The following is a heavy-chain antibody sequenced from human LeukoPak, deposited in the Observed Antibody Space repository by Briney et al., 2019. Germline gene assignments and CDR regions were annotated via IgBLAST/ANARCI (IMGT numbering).Heavy chain of an antibody. V-gene: IGHV4-4*07. Sequence: PSETLSLTCTVSGGSISNYYWSWIRQPAGKGLEWIGRIYSSGSTDYNPSLKSRVTMSVDTSKNQFSVKVKSVTAADTAVYYCARQMRYSYGFWGQGTLVTVSS. CDR1: GGSISNYY. CDR3: ARQMRYSYGF. CDR2: IYSSGST. J-gene: IGHJ4*02. D-gene: IGHD5-18*01.